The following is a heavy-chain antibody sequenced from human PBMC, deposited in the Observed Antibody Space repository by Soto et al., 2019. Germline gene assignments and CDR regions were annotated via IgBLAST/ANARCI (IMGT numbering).Heavy chain of an antibody. D-gene: IGHD5-12*01. CDR3: AKGRGYSGYEFDY. CDR2: ISGSGGST. CDR1: GFTFSSYA. V-gene: IGHV3-23*01. Sequence: EVPLLESGGGLVQPGGSLRLSCAASGFTFSSYAMSWVRQAPGKGLEWVSAISGSGGSTYYADSVKGRFTISRDNSKNTLYLQMNSLRAEDTAVYYCAKGRGYSGYEFDYWGQGTLVTVSS. J-gene: IGHJ4*02.